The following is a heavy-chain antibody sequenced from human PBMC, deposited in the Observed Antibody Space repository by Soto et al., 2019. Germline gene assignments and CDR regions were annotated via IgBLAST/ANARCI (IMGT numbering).Heavy chain of an antibody. CDR2: IWYDGSNK. CDR3: ARARSNGWYRDAFDI. Sequence: GGSLRLSCAASGFTFSSYGMHWVRQAPGKGLEWVAVIWYDGSNKYYADSVKGRFTISRDNSKNTLYLQMNSLRAEDTAVYYCARARSNGWYRDAFDIWGQGTMVTVSS. CDR1: GFTFSSYG. V-gene: IGHV3-33*01. J-gene: IGHJ3*02. D-gene: IGHD6-19*01.